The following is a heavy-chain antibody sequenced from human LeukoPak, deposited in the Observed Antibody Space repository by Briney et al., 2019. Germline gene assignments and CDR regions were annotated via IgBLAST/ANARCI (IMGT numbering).Heavy chain of an antibody. Sequence: PGGSLRLSCAASGVTLSTYAMSWARQPPGKGLEWIGYIYYSSTTNYNPSLKSRVTISMDTSQNRFSLKLTSLTAADTAIYYCARHGGFLPFDPWGQGILVTVSS. V-gene: IGHV4-59*01. J-gene: IGHJ5*02. CDR2: IYYSSTT. CDR1: GVTLSTYA. CDR3: ARHGGFLPFDP. D-gene: IGHD3-10*01.